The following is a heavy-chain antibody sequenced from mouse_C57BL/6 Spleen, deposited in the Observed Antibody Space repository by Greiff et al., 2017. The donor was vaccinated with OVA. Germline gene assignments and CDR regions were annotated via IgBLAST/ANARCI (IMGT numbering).Heavy chain of an antibody. J-gene: IGHJ2*01. CDR3: ARERITTVVAYYFDY. D-gene: IGHD1-1*01. V-gene: IGHV5-17*01. CDR1: GFTFSDYG. Sequence: EVHLVESGGGLVKPGGSLKLSCAASGFTFSDYGMHWVRQAPEKGLEWVAYISSGSSTIYYADTVKGRFTISRDNAKNTLFLQMTSLRSEDTAMYYCARERITTVVAYYFDYWGQGTTLTVSS. CDR2: ISSGSSTI.